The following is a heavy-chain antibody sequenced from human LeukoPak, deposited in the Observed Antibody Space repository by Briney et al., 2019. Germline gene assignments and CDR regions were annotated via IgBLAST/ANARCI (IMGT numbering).Heavy chain of an antibody. Sequence: SGPALVKPTQTLTLTCTFSGFSLSTSGMRVSWIRQPPGKALEWLARIDWDDDKFYSTSLKTRLTISKDTSKNQVVLTMTNMDPVDTATYYCARGRGYSGYDYAKFYFDYWGQGTLVTVSS. CDR3: ARGRGYSGYDYAKFYFDY. V-gene: IGHV2-70*04. CDR2: IDWDDDK. CDR1: GFSLSTSGMR. D-gene: IGHD5-12*01. J-gene: IGHJ4*02.